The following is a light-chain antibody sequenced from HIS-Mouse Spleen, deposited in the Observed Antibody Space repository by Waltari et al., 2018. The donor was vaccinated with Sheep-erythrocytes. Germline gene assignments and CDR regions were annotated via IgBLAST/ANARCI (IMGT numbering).Light chain of an antibody. CDR1: SSALGCYNL. Sequence: QSALTQPSSVSGSPGQSLTICCSGTSSALGCYNLVSCYQQHPGKAPKLMIYEGSKRPSGVSNRFSGSKSCNTASLTISGLQAEDEADYYCCSYAGSSTPWVFGGGTKLTVL. CDR2: EGS. V-gene: IGLV2-23*01. J-gene: IGLJ3*02. CDR3: CSYAGSSTPWV.